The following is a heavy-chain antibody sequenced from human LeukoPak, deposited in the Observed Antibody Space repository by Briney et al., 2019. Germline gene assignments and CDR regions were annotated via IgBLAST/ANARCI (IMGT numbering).Heavy chain of an antibody. CDR2: IWNDGSIR. CDR3: ARARGSYDY. D-gene: IGHD1-26*01. CDR1: GFGFSTYG. V-gene: IGHV3-33*01. J-gene: IGHJ4*02. Sequence: GGSLRLSCAASGFGFSTYGLHWVRQAPGKGLEWVVVIWNDGSIRYYADSVKGRFIISRDNSKNTLYLQMNNLRAEDTAVYYCARARGSYDYWGQGTLVTVSS.